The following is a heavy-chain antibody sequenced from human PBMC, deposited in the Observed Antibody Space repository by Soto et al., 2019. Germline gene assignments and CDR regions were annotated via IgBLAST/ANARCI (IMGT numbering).Heavy chain of an antibody. V-gene: IGHV1-69*01. CDR1: GGTFDSYA. CDR3: AREKDAFDI. Sequence: QVQLVQSGAEVKKPGSSVKVSCKASGGTFDSYALSWVRQAPGQGLEWVGGIIPMFGAVHYAQTFHDRVMITADGYTNTAYLALSRLPSDDTAVYYCAREKDAFDIWGQGTRITVSS. J-gene: IGHJ3*02. CDR2: IIPMFGAV.